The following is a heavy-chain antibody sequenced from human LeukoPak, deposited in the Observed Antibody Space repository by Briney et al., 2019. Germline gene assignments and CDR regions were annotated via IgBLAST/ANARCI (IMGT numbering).Heavy chain of an antibody. J-gene: IGHJ4*02. V-gene: IGHV4-59*06. CDR1: GGSISSYY. Sequence: SETLSLTCTVSGGSISSYYWSWIRQHPGKGLEWIGYIYYSGSTYYNPSLKSRVTISVDTSKNQFSLKLSSVTAADTAVYYCARTVRGEAYFDYWGQGTLVTVSS. D-gene: IGHD3-10*02. CDR2: IYYSGST. CDR3: ARTVRGEAYFDY.